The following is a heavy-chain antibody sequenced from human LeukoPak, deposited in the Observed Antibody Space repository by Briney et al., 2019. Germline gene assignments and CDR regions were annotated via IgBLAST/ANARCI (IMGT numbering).Heavy chain of an antibody. J-gene: IGHJ6*03. CDR1: GGSFSGYY. CDR3: ARLWRNYYYYMDV. Sequence: SETLSFTCAVYGGSFSGYYWSWIRQPPGKGLEWIGEINHSGSTNYNPSLKSRVTISVDTSKNQFSLKLSSVTAADTAVYYCARLWRNYYYYMDVWGKGTTVTISS. CDR2: INHSGST. D-gene: IGHD3-16*01. V-gene: IGHV4-34*01.